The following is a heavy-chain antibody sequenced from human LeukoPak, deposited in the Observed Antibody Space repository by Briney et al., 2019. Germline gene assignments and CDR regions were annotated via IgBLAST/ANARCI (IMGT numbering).Heavy chain of an antibody. Sequence: PSETLSLTCTVSGGSISSYYWGWIRQPPGKGLEWIGYIYYSGSTNYNPSLKSRVTISVDTSKNQFSLKLSSVTAADTAVYYCARKGGYDILTGYPAPYYFDYWGQGTLVTVSS. CDR3: ARKGGYDILTGYPAPYYFDY. D-gene: IGHD3-9*01. CDR2: IYYSGST. J-gene: IGHJ4*02. CDR1: GGSISSYY. V-gene: IGHV4-59*01.